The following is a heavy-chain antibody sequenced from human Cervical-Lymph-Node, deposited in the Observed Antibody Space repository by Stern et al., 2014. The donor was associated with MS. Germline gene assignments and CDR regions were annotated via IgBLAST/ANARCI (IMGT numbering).Heavy chain of an antibody. V-gene: IGHV1-46*01. D-gene: IGHD2-15*01. CDR1: GYTFPSYY. Sequence: QVQLVQSGAEVKKPGASVKVSCKASGYTFPSYYMHWVRQAPGQGLQWMGIINPSGGSTSYAQKFQGRVTMTRDTSTSTVYMELSSLRSEDTAVYYCARAYCSGGSCYLAFDYWGQGTLVTVSS. J-gene: IGHJ4*02. CDR2: INPSGGST. CDR3: ARAYCSGGSCYLAFDY.